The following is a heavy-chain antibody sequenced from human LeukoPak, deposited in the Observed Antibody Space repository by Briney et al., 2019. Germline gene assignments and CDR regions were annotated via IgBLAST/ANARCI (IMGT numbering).Heavy chain of an antibody. CDR1: GGSISSSSYY. Sequence: SETLSLTCTVSGGSISSSSYYWGWIRQPPGKGLEWIGSIYYSGSTYYNPSLKSRVTISVDTSKNQFSLKLSSVTAADTAVYYCARGRAFPRGFGVAVVVAAEYRTWGQGTLVTVSS. V-gene: IGHV4-39*07. CDR2: IYYSGST. CDR3: ARGRAFPRGFGVAVVVAAEYRT. D-gene: IGHD2-15*01. J-gene: IGHJ5*02.